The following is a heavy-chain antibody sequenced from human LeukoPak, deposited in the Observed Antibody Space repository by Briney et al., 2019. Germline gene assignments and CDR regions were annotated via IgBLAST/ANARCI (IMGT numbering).Heavy chain of an antibody. V-gene: IGHV3-7*01. D-gene: IGHD3-16*01. CDR1: GFTFSSNW. J-gene: IGHJ4*02. CDR3: ARDQREITFGGVIMVPFDY. CDR2: IKQDGSEK. Sequence: GGSLRLSCAASGFTFSSNWMSWVRQAPGKGLEWVANIKQDGSEKYYVDSVKGRFTISRDNAKNSLYLQMNSLRAEDTAVYYCARDQREITFGGVIMVPFDYWGQGTLVTVSS.